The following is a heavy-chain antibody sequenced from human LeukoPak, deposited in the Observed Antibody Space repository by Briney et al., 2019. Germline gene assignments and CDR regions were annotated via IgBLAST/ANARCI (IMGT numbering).Heavy chain of an antibody. Sequence: GSVQVSCRASGYTFTAYYMHWVRQAPGQGLEWVGWINPNSGGTEFAQKFQGKVTMTRDTSISTAYMDLTSLRSDDTAVYYCARGTTVAGTGPLMNYWGQGTLVTVSS. J-gene: IGHJ4*02. V-gene: IGHV1-2*02. D-gene: IGHD6-19*01. CDR2: INPNSGGT. CDR1: GYTFTAYY. CDR3: ARGTTVAGTGPLMNY.